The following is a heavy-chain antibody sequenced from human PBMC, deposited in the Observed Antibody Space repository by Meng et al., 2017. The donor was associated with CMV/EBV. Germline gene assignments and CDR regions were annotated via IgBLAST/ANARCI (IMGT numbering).Heavy chain of an antibody. J-gene: IGHJ3*02. Sequence: GESLKISCAASGFTFSDYYMSWIRQAPGKGLEWVSYISSSGSTIYYADSVKGRFTISRDNAKNSLYLQMNSLRAEDTAVYYCARAFIPYGPGSGDAFDIWGQGTMVTVSS. D-gene: IGHD3-10*01. CDR3: ARAFIPYGPGSGDAFDI. CDR1: GFTFSDYY. CDR2: ISSSGSTI. V-gene: IGHV3-11*04.